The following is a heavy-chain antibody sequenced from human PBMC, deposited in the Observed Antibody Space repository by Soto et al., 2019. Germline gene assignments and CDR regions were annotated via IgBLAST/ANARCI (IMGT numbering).Heavy chain of an antibody. CDR2: IYYSGST. CDR1: GYYISSSSYY. D-gene: IGHD4-4*01. CDR3: ARSGGLQHIDY. V-gene: IGHV4-39*01. Sequence: SETLSLTCTVSGYYISSSSYYWGWIRQPPGKGLEWIGSIYYSGSTYYNPSLKSRVTISVDTSKNQFSLKLSSVTAADTAVHYCARSGGLQHIDYWGQGTLVTVSS. J-gene: IGHJ4*02.